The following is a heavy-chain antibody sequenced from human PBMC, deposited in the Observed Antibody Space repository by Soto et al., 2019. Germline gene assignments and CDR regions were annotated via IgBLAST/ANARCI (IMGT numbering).Heavy chain of an antibody. CDR1: GFTFSSYG. CDR2: ISYDGSNK. Sequence: GGSLRLSCAASGFTFSSYGMHWVRQAPGKGLEWVAVISYDGSNKYYADSVKGRFTISRDNSKNTLYLQMNSLRAEDTAVYYVAKVLTRGYCSSTSCYEDYYYYGMDVWGQGTTVTVSS. CDR3: AKVLTRGYCSSTSCYEDYYYYGMDV. V-gene: IGHV3-30*18. D-gene: IGHD2-2*01. J-gene: IGHJ6*02.